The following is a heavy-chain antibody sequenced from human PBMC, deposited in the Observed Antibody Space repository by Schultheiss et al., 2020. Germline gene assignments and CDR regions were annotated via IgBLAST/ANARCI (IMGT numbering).Heavy chain of an antibody. CDR3: VKGSSLYYDFWSGYPWDV. V-gene: IGHV3-64D*06. J-gene: IGHJ6*02. CDR1: GFTFSNAW. CDR2: ISSNGGST. D-gene: IGHD3-3*01. Sequence: GGSLRLSCAASGFTFSNAWMNWVRQAPGKGLEYVSAISSNGGSTYYADSVKGRFTVSRDTSKNTLYLQMSSLRPDDTAVYYCVKGSSLYYDFWSGYPWDVWGRGTSVTVSS.